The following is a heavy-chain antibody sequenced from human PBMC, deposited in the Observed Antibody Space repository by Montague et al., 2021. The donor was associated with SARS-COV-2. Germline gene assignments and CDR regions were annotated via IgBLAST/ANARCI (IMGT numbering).Heavy chain of an antibody. CDR1: GGSISSGGYY. V-gene: IGHV4-31*03. CDR2: IYYSGST. Sequence: TLSLTCTVSGGSISSGGYYWSWIRQHPGKGLEWIGYIYYSGSTYYNPSLKSRVTISVDTSKNQFSLKLSSVTAADTAVYYCARVKTPRYYEILTGYSKSYGMDLWGQGTPVTVSS. D-gene: IGHD3-9*01. J-gene: IGHJ6*02. CDR3: ARVKTPRYYEILTGYSKSYGMDL.